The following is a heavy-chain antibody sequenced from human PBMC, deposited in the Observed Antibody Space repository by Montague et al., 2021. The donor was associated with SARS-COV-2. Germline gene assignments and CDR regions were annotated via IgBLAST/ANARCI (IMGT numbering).Heavy chain of an antibody. J-gene: IGHJ6*02. CDR1: GFIFGDYA. Sequence: SLRLSCSASGFIFGDYAMHWVRQPPGKGLEWVSGMSWNSGSRGYADSVKGRFTISRDNAKKSLYLQMNSLRAEDTALYYCAKDYHQCNSSSCFYFYYGMDVWGQGTTVTVSS. CDR2: MSWNSGSR. V-gene: IGHV3-9*01. CDR3: AKDYHQCNSSSCFYFYYGMDV. D-gene: IGHD2/OR15-2a*01.